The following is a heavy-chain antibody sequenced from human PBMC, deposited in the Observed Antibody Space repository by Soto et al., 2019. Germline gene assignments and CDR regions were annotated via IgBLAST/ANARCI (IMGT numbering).Heavy chain of an antibody. J-gene: IGHJ6*02. V-gene: IGHV1-18*01. D-gene: IGHD3-16*01. Sequence: QVQLVQSGAEVKKPGASVKVSCKASGYTFTSYGISWVRQAPGQGLEWMGWISAYNGNTNYAQKLQGRVTMTTDTSTSTAYMELRSLRSDDTAVYSCARETYYDYVWGSYPRDYGMDVWGQGTTVTVSS. CDR3: ARETYYDYVWGSYPRDYGMDV. CDR2: ISAYNGNT. CDR1: GYTFTSYG.